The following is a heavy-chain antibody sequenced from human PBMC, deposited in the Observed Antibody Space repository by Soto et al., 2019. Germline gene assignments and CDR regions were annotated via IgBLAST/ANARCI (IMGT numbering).Heavy chain of an antibody. D-gene: IGHD6-6*01. J-gene: IGHJ3*02. V-gene: IGHV1-18*04. Sequence: QVRLVQSGTEVKKPGASVKVTCKASGYTFTNYDVTWVRQAPGQGLEWMGWISTSTGNTNYAQKLQGRVTMTTDTSPSTAYMELRSQRSDDTVVYYCARGEGMAARHDGYDIWGQGTMVTVSS. CDR2: ISTSTGNT. CDR1: GYTFTNYD. CDR3: ARGEGMAARHDGYDI.